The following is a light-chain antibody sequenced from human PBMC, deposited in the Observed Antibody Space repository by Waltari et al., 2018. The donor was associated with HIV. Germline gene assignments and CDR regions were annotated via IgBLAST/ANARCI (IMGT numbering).Light chain of an antibody. Sequence: QLVLTQSPSASASLGASVKLTCTLTSGHSHYANACHQQQPEKGPRYLMKLNSDGSHTKGDGIPDRFSGSSSGAERYLTISTLQSEDEADYYCQTWGTGIQVFGSGTKVTVL. V-gene: IGLV4-69*01. CDR3: QTWGTGIQV. J-gene: IGLJ1*01. CDR2: LNSDGSH. CDR1: SGHSHYA.